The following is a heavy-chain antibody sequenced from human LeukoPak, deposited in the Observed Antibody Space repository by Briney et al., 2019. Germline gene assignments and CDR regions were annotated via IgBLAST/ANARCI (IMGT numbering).Heavy chain of an antibody. J-gene: IGHJ4*02. CDR2: IYYSGST. V-gene: IGHV4-59*12. D-gene: IGHD3-22*01. CDR1: GGSISSYY. CDR3: ARERYYGSSGYYYVHY. Sequence: SETLSLTCTVSGGSISSYYWSWIRQPPGKGPEWIGYIYYSGSTYYNPSLKSRVTISVDTSKNQFSLKLSSVTAADTAVYYCARERYYGSSGYYYVHYWGQGTLVTVSS.